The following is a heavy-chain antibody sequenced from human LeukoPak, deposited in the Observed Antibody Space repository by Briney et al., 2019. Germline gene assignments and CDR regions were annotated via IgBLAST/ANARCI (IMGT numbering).Heavy chain of an antibody. D-gene: IGHD4-17*01. Sequence: TGGSLRLSCAASGFTFSSYWMSWVRQAPGKGLEWVANIKQDGSEKYYVDSVKGRFTIPRDNAKNSLYLQMNSLRAEDTAVYYCARDYTVTTILYYYYYYMDVWGKGTTVTVSS. CDR1: GFTFSSYW. V-gene: IGHV3-7*01. CDR2: IKQDGSEK. J-gene: IGHJ6*03. CDR3: ARDYTVTTILYYYYYYMDV.